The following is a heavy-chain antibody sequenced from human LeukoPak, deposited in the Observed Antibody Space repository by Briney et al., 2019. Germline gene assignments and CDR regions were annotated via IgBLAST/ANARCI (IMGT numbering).Heavy chain of an antibody. Sequence: PSETLSLTCTVSGGSISSYYWSWIRQPPGKGLEWIGYIYYSGSTNYNPSLKSRVTISVDTSKNQFSLKLSSVTAADTAVYYCAREYTPYCSSTSCYDHMPYYYYHMDVWGKGTTVTVSS. J-gene: IGHJ6*03. CDR3: AREYTPYCSSTSCYDHMPYYYYHMDV. D-gene: IGHD2-2*01. V-gene: IGHV4-59*01. CDR2: IYYSGST. CDR1: GGSISSYY.